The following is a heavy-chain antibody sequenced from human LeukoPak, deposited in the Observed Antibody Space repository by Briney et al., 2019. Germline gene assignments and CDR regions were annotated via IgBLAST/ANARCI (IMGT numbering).Heavy chain of an antibody. V-gene: IGHV4-4*02. J-gene: IGHJ6*02. D-gene: IGHD3-3*01. CDR3: AREKGHLMEVDV. Sequence: SETLSLTCAVSGDSIRSDSWWIWVRPAPGKGLEWIGERYHDGRRTYNPSLKSRVSISLDESENQFSLELTSVTAADTAVYFCAREKGHLMEVDVWGQGTTVTVSS. CDR1: GDSIRSDSW. CDR2: RYHDGRR.